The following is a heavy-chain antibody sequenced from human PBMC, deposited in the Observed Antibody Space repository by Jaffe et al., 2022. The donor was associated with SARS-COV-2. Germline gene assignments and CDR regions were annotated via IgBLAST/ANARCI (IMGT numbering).Heavy chain of an antibody. CDR2: IYYSGTT. CDR1: GGSISSSNYF. V-gene: IGHV4-39*01. Sequence: QLQLQESGPGLVKPSETLSLTCTVSGGSISSSNYFWGWIRQPPGKGLEWIGSIYYSGTTYYNPSLKSRVTISVDTSKNQFSLKLSSVTAADTAVYYCARHGPFYYYDSSGYYIPNWGQGTLVTVSS. CDR3: ARHGPFYYYDSSGYYIPN. D-gene: IGHD3-22*01. J-gene: IGHJ4*02.